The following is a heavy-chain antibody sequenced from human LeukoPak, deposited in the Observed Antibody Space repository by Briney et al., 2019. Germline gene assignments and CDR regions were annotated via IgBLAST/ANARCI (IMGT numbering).Heavy chain of an antibody. J-gene: IGHJ6*02. D-gene: IGHD3-10*01. Sequence: GGSLRLSCAASPFTSSGHWMSWVRQAPGKGLEWVANIKEDGSEKYYVDSVKGRFSISRDNAKDLLYLQINSLRVEDTAVYYCARNSFAELFLLGSAYGMDVWGQGTTVTVSS. V-gene: IGHV3-7*01. CDR2: IKEDGSEK. CDR3: ARNSFAELFLLGSAYGMDV. CDR1: PFTSSGHW.